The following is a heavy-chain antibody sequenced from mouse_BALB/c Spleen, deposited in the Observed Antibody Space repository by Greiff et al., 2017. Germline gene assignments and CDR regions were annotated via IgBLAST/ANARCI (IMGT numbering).Heavy chain of an antibody. CDR2: ISSGGGNT. V-gene: IGHV5-9*03. J-gene: IGHJ1*01. Sequence: EVKLQESGGGLVKPGGSLKLSCAASGFTFSSYTMSWVRQTPEKRLEWVATISSGGGNTYYPDSVKGRFTISRDNAKNNLYLQMSSLRSEDTALYYCAREERITTATRYFDVWGAGTTVTVSS. CDR3: AREERITTATRYFDV. CDR1: GFTFSSYT. D-gene: IGHD1-2*01.